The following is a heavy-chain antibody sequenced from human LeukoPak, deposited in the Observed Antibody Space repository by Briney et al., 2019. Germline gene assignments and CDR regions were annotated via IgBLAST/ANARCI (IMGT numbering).Heavy chain of an antibody. CDR2: IDPSDSYT. V-gene: IGHV5-10-1*01. J-gene: IGHJ3*02. Sequence: GASLRISCKGSGYGFTSYWISWVRQMPGKGLEWMGRIDPSDSYTNYSPSFQGHVTISADKSISTAYLQWSSLKASDTAMYYCARHQALNRPYSGYDSRSAFDIWGQGTMVTVSS. D-gene: IGHD5-12*01. CDR3: ARHQALNRPYSGYDSRSAFDI. CDR1: GYGFTSYW.